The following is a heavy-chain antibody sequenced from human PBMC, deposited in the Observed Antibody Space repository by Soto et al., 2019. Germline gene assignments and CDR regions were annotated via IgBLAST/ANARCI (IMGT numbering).Heavy chain of an antibody. CDR1: GYTFTGYY. J-gene: IGHJ6*02. D-gene: IGHD2-2*02. CDR3: ARGSKSYIAIDYYYYGMDV. V-gene: IGHV1-2*04. CDR2: INPNSGGT. Sequence: ASVKVSCKASGYTFTGYYMHWVRQAPGQGLEWMGWINPNSGGTNYAQKFQGWVTMTRDTSISTAYMELSRLRSDDTDVYYCARGSKSYIAIDYYYYGMDVWGLGTTVTVSS.